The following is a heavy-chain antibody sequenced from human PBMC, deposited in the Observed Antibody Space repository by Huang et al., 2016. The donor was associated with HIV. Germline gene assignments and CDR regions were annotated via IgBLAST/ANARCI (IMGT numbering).Heavy chain of an antibody. CDR1: GYTLTELS. Sequence: QVQLVQSGAEVKKPGASVKVSCMVSGYTLTELSIHWVRQAPGKGLEWMGGFAPEQGETIYAQNFQGRVTMTEDTSTDTAYMELHSLRPEDTAVYYCAAGYDTYYDIWGQGTMVIASS. CDR3: AAGYDTYYDI. D-gene: IGHD2-21*01. J-gene: IGHJ3*02. CDR2: FAPEQGET. V-gene: IGHV1-24*01.